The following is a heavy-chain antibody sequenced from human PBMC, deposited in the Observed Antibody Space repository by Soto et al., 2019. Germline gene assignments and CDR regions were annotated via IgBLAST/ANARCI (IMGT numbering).Heavy chain of an antibody. V-gene: IGHV6-1*01. Sequence: SQTLSLTCAISGDSVSSNSAAWNWIRQSPSRGLEWLGRTYYRSKWYNDYAVSVKSRITINPDTSKNQFSLQLNSVTPEDTAVYYCARDRQGITMVRGNYYYYGMDVWGQGNTVTVSS. J-gene: IGHJ6*01. CDR1: GDSVSSNSAA. CDR3: ARDRQGITMVRGNYYYYGMDV. CDR2: TYYRSKWYN. D-gene: IGHD3-10*01.